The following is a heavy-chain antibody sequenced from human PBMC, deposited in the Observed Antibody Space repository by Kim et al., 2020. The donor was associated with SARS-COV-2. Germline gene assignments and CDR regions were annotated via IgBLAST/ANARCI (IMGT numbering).Heavy chain of an antibody. J-gene: IGHJ4*02. CDR2: IWYDGSNK. D-gene: IGHD6-19*01. CDR1: GFTFSSYG. V-gene: IGHV3-33*01. CDR3: ARGREYSSDWYAGDSYYFDY. Sequence: GGSLRLSCAASGFTFSSYGMHWVRQAPGKGLEWVAVIWYDGSNKYYADSVKGRFTISRDNSKNTLYLQMNSLRAEDTAVYYCARGREYSSDWYAGDSYYFDYWGQGTLVTVSS.